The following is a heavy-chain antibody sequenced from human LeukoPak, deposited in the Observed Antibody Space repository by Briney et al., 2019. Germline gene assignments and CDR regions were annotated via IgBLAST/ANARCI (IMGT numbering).Heavy chain of an antibody. D-gene: IGHD3-10*01. V-gene: IGHV3-7*01. CDR1: GFTFISYW. CDR3: ASAMVRGVIIGMSDY. Sequence: GGSLRLSCAASGFTFISYWMNWVRQAPGKGLEWVANINQDGSGKYYVDSVKGRFTISRDNAKNLLYLQMNSLRAEDTAVYYCASAMVRGVIIGMSDYWGQGTLVTVSS. J-gene: IGHJ4*02. CDR2: INQDGSGK.